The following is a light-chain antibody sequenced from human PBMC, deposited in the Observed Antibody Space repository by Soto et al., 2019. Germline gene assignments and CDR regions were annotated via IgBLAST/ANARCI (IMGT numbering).Light chain of an antibody. Sequence: EIVMTQSPVTLSVSPGDRATLSCRASESVTSSLAWYQQKPGQPPRLLIYAASTRATDVPARFSGGGSETEFTLTISSLQSEDFAVYFCQQYNIWPLWTFGQGTKVEIK. CDR3: QQYNIWPLWT. J-gene: IGKJ1*01. V-gene: IGKV3-15*01. CDR1: ESVTSS. CDR2: AAS.